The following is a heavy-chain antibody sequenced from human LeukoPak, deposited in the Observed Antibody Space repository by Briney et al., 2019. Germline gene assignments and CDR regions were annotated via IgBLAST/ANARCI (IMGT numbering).Heavy chain of an antibody. D-gene: IGHD2-15*01. V-gene: IGHV4-34*01. CDR3: ARTPHIVVVVAATPYYYGMDV. J-gene: IGHJ6*04. Sequence: SETLSLTCAVYDGSFSGYYWSWIRQPPGKGLEWIGEINHSGSTNYNPSLKSRVTISVDTSKNQFSLKLSSVTAADTAVYYCARTPHIVVVVAATPYYYGMDVWGKGTTVTVSS. CDR1: DGSFSGYY. CDR2: INHSGST.